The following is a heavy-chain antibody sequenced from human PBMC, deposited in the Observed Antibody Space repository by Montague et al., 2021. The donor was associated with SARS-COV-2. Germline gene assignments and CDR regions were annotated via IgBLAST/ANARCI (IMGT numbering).Heavy chain of an antibody. Sequence: SETLSLTCTVTGGPISGSSDYWGWIRQSPGKGLEWIASVDYSGNTYYSPSLKSRLPISVDTSKNQFSLKLNSVTAADTALYYCARREYSYGWGDWGQGTLVTVSS. CDR1: GGPISGSSDY. CDR3: ARREYSYGWGD. V-gene: IGHV4-39*01. D-gene: IGHD5-18*01. J-gene: IGHJ4*02. CDR2: VDYSGNT.